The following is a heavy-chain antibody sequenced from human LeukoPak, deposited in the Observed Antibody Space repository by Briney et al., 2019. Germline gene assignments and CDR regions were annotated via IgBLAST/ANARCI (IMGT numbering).Heavy chain of an antibody. Sequence: SETLSLTCTVSGGSISSYYWSWIRQPAGKGLEWIGRIYTSGSTNYNPSLKSRVTMSVDTSKNQFSLKLSSVTAADTAVYYCARHRNYDFWSGYYGWFDPWGQGTLVTVSS. CDR2: IYTSGST. D-gene: IGHD3-3*01. CDR3: ARHRNYDFWSGYYGWFDP. CDR1: GGSISSYY. V-gene: IGHV4-4*07. J-gene: IGHJ5*02.